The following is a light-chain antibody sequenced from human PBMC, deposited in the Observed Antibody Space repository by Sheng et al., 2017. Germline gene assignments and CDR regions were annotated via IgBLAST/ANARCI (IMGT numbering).Light chain of an antibody. CDR2: ASS. J-gene: IGKJ1*01. Sequence: DIQLTQFPSSLSASVGDRVTITCRASQSMSKSLNWYRQEPGKAPRLLISASSTLHSGVSSRFSGARSGTDFTLTISSLHPEDFATYYCQQTFTTPWTFGLGTKLEVK. CDR3: QQTFTTPWT. V-gene: IGKV1-39*01. CDR1: QSMSKS.